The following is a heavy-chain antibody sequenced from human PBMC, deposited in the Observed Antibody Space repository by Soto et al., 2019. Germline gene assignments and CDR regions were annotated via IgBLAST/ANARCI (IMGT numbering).Heavy chain of an antibody. CDR3: ATPSYCSGGSCYYYYYYMDV. V-gene: IGHV3-23*01. D-gene: IGHD2-15*01. CDR2: ISGSGGST. Sequence: GGSLRLSCAASGFTFSSYAMSWVRQAPGKGLEWVSAISGSGGSTYYADSVKGRFTISRDNSKNTLYLQMNSLRAEDTAVYYCATPSYCSGGSCYYYYYYMDVWGKGTTVTVSS. J-gene: IGHJ6*03. CDR1: GFTFSSYA.